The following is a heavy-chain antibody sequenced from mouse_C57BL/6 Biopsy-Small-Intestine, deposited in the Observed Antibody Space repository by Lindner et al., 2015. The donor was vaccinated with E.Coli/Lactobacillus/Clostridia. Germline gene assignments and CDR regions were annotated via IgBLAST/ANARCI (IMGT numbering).Heavy chain of an antibody. J-gene: IGHJ4*01. CDR2: INPGSGGT. V-gene: IGHV1-54*01. CDR3: ARRGRGSAMDY. Sequence: VQLQESGAELVRPGTSVKVSCKASGYAFTNYLIEWVKQRPGQGLEWIGVINPGSGGTNYNEKFKGKATLTADKSSSTAYMQLSSLTSEDSAVYFCARRGRGSAMDYWGQGTSVTVSS. CDR1: GYAFTNYL.